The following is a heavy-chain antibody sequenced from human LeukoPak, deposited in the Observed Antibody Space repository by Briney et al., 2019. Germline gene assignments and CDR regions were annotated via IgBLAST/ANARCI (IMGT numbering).Heavy chain of an antibody. D-gene: IGHD1-26*01. V-gene: IGHV3-21*01. J-gene: IGHJ4*02. CDR1: GLTFSNYS. Sequence: GGSLRLSCAASGLTFSNYSMTWVRQAPGKGLEGGSSISSSSSYIYYADSVKGRFTISRDNAKNSLYLQMNSLRAEDTAGYYCAREGLQGSDFDYWGQGTLVTVSS. CDR3: AREGLQGSDFDY. CDR2: ISSSSSYI.